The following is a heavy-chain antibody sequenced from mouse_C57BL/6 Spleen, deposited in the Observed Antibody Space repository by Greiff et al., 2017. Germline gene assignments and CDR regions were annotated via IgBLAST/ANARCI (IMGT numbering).Heavy chain of an antibody. CDR1: GFTFSNYG. V-gene: IGHV5-6*01. D-gene: IGHD2-12*01. J-gene: IGHJ2*01. Sequence: EVQLVESGGDLVKPGGSLKLSCAASGFTFSNYGMSWVRQTPDKRLEWVATISSGGSSTYYPDRVKGRFTISRDNAKNTLYLQMSSLKSEDTALYYCARYRRFDDAAFAYWGQGTPVTVSS. CDR3: ARYRRFDDAAFAY. CDR2: ISSGGSST.